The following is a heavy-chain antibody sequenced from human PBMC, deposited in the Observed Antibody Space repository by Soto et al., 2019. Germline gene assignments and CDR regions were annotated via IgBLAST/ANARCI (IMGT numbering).Heavy chain of an antibody. CDR3: EKDPSLERFGWFDP. CDR2: ISYDGSNK. Sequence: QVQLVESGGGVVPPGRSLRLSCAASGFTFSSYGMHWVRQAPGKGLEWVAVISYDGSNKYYADSVKGRFTISRDNSKNTLYLQMNSLRAEDTAVYYCEKDPSLERFGWFDPWGQGTLGTVSS. J-gene: IGHJ5*02. D-gene: IGHD1-1*01. V-gene: IGHV3-30*18. CDR1: GFTFSSYG.